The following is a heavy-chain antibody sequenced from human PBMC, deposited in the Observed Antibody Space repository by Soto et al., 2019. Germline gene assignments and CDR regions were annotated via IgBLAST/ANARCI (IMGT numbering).Heavy chain of an antibody. Sequence: SETLSLTCTVSGGSISSYYWSWIRQPPGKGLEWIGCIYYSGSTNYNPSLKSRVTISVDTSKNQFSLKLSSVTAADTAVYYCARYNYGGKDCDYWGQGTMGTVSA. CDR1: GGSISSYY. CDR2: IYYSGST. CDR3: ARYNYGGKDCDY. V-gene: IGHV4-59*01. D-gene: IGHD2-15*01. J-gene: IGHJ4*02.